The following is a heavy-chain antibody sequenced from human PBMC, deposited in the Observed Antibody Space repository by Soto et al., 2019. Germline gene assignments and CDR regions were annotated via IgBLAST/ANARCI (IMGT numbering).Heavy chain of an antibody. CDR1: GGSISSYY. J-gene: IGHJ5*02. D-gene: IGHD4-17*01. CDR2: IYYSGST. Sequence: SETLSLTCTVSGGSISSYYWSWIRQPPGKGLEWIGYIYYSGSTNYNPSLKSRVTISVDTSKNQFSLKLSSVTAADTAVYYCARDQVTTGWFDPWGQGTLVTVSS. V-gene: IGHV4-59*01. CDR3: ARDQVTTGWFDP.